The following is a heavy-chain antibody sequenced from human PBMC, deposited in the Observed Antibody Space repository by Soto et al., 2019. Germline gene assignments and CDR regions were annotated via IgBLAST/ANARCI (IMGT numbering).Heavy chain of an antibody. V-gene: IGHV4-34*01. CDR3: ARGSIVVVPAAMGWFDP. J-gene: IGHJ5*02. D-gene: IGHD2-2*01. Sequence: SETLSLTCAVYGGSFSGYYWSWIRQPPGKGLEWIGEINHSGSTNYNPSLKSRVTISVDTSKNQFSLKLSSVTAADTAVHYCARGSIVVVPAAMGWFDPWGQGTLVTVSS. CDR2: INHSGST. CDR1: GGSFSGYY.